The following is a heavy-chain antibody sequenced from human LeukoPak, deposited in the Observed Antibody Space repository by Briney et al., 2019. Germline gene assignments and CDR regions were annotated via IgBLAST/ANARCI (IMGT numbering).Heavy chain of an antibody. CDR3: ARNIAARPPYFDY. D-gene: IGHD6-6*01. CDR1: GGSISSYY. CDR2: IYYSGST. J-gene: IGHJ4*02. Sequence: PSETLSLTCTVSGGSISSYYWSWIRQPPWKGLEWIGYIYYSGSTNYNPSLKSRVTISVDTSKNQFSLKLSSVTAADTAVYYCARNIAARPPYFDYWGQGTLVTVSS. V-gene: IGHV4-59*08.